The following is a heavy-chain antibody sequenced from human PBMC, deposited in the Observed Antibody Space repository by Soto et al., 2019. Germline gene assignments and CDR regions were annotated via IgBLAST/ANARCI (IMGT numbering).Heavy chain of an antibody. V-gene: IGHV3-15*07. CDR1: GFTFSNAC. CDR3: TADRPYDYYSSSRDQ. D-gene: IGHD3-22*01. Sequence: EVQLVESGGGLVKPGGSLRLSCAGSGFTFSNACMHWVRQAPGKGLEWVGRIKSKTEGGTTDYAAPVKGRFTISRDDPNSTMFLQMNSLRTEDTAVYYCTADRPYDYYSSSRDQWGQGTVVTVSS. CDR2: IKSKTEGGTT. J-gene: IGHJ4*02.